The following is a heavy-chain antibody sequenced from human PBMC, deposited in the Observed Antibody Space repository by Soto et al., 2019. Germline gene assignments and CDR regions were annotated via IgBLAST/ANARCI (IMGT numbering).Heavy chain of an antibody. D-gene: IGHD3-22*01. Sequence: LRLSCAASGFTLSRHTMNWVRQAPGKGLEWVSFIGSRTSDIYYADSVKGRFTISRDNAKNSLYLDLTRLRAEDTAVYFCVRDYYDTSGYPNTFDKWGQGTMVTVSS. CDR2: IGSRTSDI. CDR1: GFTLSRHT. V-gene: IGHV3-21*01. CDR3: VRDYYDTSGYPNTFDK. J-gene: IGHJ3*02.